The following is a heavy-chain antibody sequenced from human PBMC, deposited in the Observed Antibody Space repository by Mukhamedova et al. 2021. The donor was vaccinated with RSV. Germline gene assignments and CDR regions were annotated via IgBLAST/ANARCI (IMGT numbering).Heavy chain of an antibody. Sequence: EKYYVDSVKGRFTISRDNAKNSLYLQMNSLRAEDSALYYCARSTGNYYGSNHWGQGTLVTVSS. J-gene: IGHJ5*02. CDR2: EK. CDR3: ARSTGNYYGSNH. V-gene: IGHV3-7*01. D-gene: IGHD3-22*01.